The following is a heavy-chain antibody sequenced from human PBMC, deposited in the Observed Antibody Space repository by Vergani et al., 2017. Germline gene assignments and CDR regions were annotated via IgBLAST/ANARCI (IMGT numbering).Heavy chain of an antibody. J-gene: IGHJ2*01. CDR2: IYYSGST. D-gene: IGHD3-22*01. Sequence: QLQLQESGPGLVKPSQTLSLTCTVSGGSISSGVYYWSRIRQHPGKGLEWIGYIYYSGSTYYNPSLKSRVTISVDTSKNQFSLKLSSVTAADTAVYYCARDSSGYYYAYWYFDLWGRGTLVTVSS. CDR3: ARDSSGYYYAYWYFDL. V-gene: IGHV4-31*03. CDR1: GGSISSGVYY.